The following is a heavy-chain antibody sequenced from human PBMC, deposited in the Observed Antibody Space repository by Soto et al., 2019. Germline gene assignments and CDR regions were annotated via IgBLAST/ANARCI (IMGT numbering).Heavy chain of an antibody. CDR1: GFTFSSYA. CDR3: ARDLSGVYYYYGMDV. J-gene: IGHJ6*02. V-gene: IGHV3-30-3*01. Sequence: LRLSCAASGFTFSSYARHWVRQAPGKGLEWVAVISYDGSNKYYADSVKGRFTISRDNSKNTLYLQMNSLRAEDTAVYYCARDLSGVYYYYGMDVWGQGTTVTVSS. CDR2: ISYDGSNK. D-gene: IGHD3-10*01.